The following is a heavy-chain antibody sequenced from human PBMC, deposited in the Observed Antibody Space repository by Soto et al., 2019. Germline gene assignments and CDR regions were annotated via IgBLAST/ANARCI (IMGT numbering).Heavy chain of an antibody. CDR2: IIPIFGTA. CDR1: VGTFSSYA. CDR3: AICDSSGYHINDY. J-gene: IGHJ4*02. D-gene: IGHD3-22*01. Sequence: QVQLVQSGAEVKKPGSSVKVSCKASVGTFSSYAISWVRQAPGQGLAWMGGIIPIFGTATYAQKFQGRVTITADESTSTAYMELSSLRSEDTAVYYCAICDSSGYHINDYWGQGTLVTVSS. V-gene: IGHV1-69*01.